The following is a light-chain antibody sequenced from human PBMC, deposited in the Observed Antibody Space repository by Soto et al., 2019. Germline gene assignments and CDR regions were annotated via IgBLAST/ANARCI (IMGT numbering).Light chain of an antibody. CDR3: QKYNSAPLT. J-gene: IGKJ4*01. Sequence: EIVLTQSPGTLSLSPGERATLSCRASQGFNNNYLAWYQQKPGQAPRLVIYGASSRATGIPDRFSASGSGTDFTLTISSLQPEDVATYYCQKYNSAPLTFGGGTKVDIK. V-gene: IGKV3-20*01. CDR1: QGFNNNY. CDR2: GAS.